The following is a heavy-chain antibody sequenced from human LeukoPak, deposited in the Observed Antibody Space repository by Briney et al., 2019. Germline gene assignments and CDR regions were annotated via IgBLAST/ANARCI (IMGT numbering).Heavy chain of an antibody. D-gene: IGHD6-13*01. J-gene: IGHJ4*02. CDR2: IIPMFGTT. Sequence: GASVKVSCKASGGSFNRLAFSWVRQAPGQGLQWMGAIIPMFGTTKYAQKFQARVTITADESTSTAYMELSSLRSEDTAVYYCARTSASSWYSSDYWGQGTLVTVSS. V-gene: IGHV1-69*13. CDR1: GGSFNRLA. CDR3: ARTSASSWYSSDY.